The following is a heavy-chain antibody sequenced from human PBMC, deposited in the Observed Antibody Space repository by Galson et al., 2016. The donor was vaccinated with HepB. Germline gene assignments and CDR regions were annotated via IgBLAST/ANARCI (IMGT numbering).Heavy chain of an antibody. D-gene: IGHD3-3*01. J-gene: IGHJ4*02. Sequence: SLRLSCAASGFTASSNYMSWVRQAPGKGLEWVSVIYSGGITYYADSVKGRFTISRDNSKNTLYLQMNSLRAEDTAVYYCAREGDFWSGYHIDYWGQGTLVSVSS. V-gene: IGHV3-53*01. CDR1: GFTASSNY. CDR2: IYSGGIT. CDR3: AREGDFWSGYHIDY.